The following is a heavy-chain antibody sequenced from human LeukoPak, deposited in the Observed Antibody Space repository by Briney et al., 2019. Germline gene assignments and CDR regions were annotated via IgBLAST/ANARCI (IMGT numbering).Heavy chain of an antibody. D-gene: IGHD2-2*01. CDR1: GGTFSSYT. V-gene: IGHV1-69*04. J-gene: IGHJ5*02. Sequence: ASVKVSCKASGGTFSSYTISWVRQAPGQGLECMGRIIPILGIANYAQKFQGRVTITAEKSTSTAYMELRSLRSEDTAVYYCARDIIHCSSTSCPPDWFDPWGQGTLVTVSS. CDR3: ARDIIHCSSTSCPPDWFDP. CDR2: IIPILGIA.